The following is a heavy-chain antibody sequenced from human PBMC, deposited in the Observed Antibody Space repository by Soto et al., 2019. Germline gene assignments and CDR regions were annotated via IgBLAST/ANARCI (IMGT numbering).Heavy chain of an antibody. V-gene: IGHV4-31*03. CDR2: IYYSGST. Sequence: QVQLQESGPGLVKPSQTLSLTCTVSGGSISSGGYYWSWIRQHPGKGLEWIGYIYYSGSTYYNPSLKSRVTISVDSTKNQSSLKLSSVTAADTAVYYCARVGGNSNWYFDLWGRGTLVTVSS. D-gene: IGHD2-21*02. CDR1: GGSISSGGYY. J-gene: IGHJ2*01. CDR3: ARVGGNSNWYFDL.